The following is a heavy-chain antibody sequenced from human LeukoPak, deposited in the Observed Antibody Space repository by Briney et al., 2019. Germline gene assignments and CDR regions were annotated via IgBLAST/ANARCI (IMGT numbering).Heavy chain of an antibody. CDR2: IYYSGST. CDR3: ARGDGYNTFDY. D-gene: IGHD5-24*01. V-gene: IGHV4-59*01. J-gene: IGHJ4*02. CDR1: GGSISSYY. Sequence: SETLSLTCTVSGGSISSYYWNWIRQPPGKGLEWIGYIYYSGSTNYNPSLKSRVTISVDTSKNQFSLNLSSVTAADTAVYYCARGDGYNTFDYWGQGTLVTVSS.